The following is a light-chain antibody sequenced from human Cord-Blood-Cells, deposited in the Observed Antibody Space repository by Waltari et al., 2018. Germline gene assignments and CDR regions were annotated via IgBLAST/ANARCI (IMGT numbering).Light chain of an antibody. CDR2: RNN. J-gene: IGLJ3*02. Sequence: SVLTQPPSASGTPGQRVTISCSGRSPNIGRNYVYWYQQLPGTAPKLLIYRNNQRPSGVPDRFSGSKSGTSASLAISGLRSEDEADYYCAAWDDSLSGWVFGGGTKLTVL. CDR3: AAWDDSLSGWV. V-gene: IGLV1-47*01. CDR1: SPNIGRNY.